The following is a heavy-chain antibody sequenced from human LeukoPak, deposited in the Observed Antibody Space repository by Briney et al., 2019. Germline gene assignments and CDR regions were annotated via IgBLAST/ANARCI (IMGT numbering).Heavy chain of an antibody. CDR2: IYYSGST. CDR3: ARHGGGSAYHYYGLDV. J-gene: IGHJ6*02. V-gene: IGHV4-59*08. Sequence: PSETLSLTCTVSGGSISTYYWSWIRQPPGKGLEWIGYIYYSGSTNYNPSLKSRVTISVDTSENQFSLKLSSVTAADTAVYYCARHGGGSAYHYYGLDVWGQGTTVTVSS. D-gene: IGHD2-15*01. CDR1: GGSISTYY.